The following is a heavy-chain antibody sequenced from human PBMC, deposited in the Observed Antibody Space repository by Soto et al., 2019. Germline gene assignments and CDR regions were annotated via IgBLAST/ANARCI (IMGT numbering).Heavy chain of an antibody. CDR1: GVTSSTHT. CDR2: IIPIFGTG. Sequence: SVKVSCKASGVTSSTHTISWVRQAPGQGLEWVGGIIPIFGTGKYAQSFQGRVTITADESTNTVYLELSNLRSEDTAVYYCTRESCRSPSCHLYDYNYGMDVWGQGTTVTVSS. J-gene: IGHJ6*02. D-gene: IGHD2-2*01. CDR3: TRESCRSPSCHLYDYNYGMDV. V-gene: IGHV1-69*13.